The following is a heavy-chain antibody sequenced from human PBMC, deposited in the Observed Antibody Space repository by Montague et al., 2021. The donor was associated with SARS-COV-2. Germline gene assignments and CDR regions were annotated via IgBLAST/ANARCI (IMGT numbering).Heavy chain of an antibody. D-gene: IGHD2/OR15-2a*01. V-gene: IGHV4-61*02. CDR3: ARDDFRWDFDC. J-gene: IGHJ4*02. CDR2: IYTTGST. CDR1: GDSITSDVSY. Sequence: TLSLTCTVSGDSITSDVSYWSWIRQPAGKGLEWIGRIYTTGSTNYSPSLKSRLTISLDKSKNQFSLKLSSVTAADTAVYYCARDDFRWDFDCWGQGTLVTVSS.